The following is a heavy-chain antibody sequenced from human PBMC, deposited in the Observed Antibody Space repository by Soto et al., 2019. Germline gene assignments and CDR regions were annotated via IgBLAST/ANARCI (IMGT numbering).Heavy chain of an antibody. CDR3: AREPSSSWYYFDS. Sequence: GGSLRLSCAASGFTFTNHAMHWVRQAPGRGLEWVALISYYGHNKYYAYSVKGRVTISRDISNNTLFVQMNTLRPEDTAVYYCAREPSSSWYYFDSWGQGTLVTVSS. J-gene: IGHJ4*02. CDR1: GFTFTNHA. D-gene: IGHD6-13*01. CDR2: ISYYGHNK. V-gene: IGHV3-30-3*01.